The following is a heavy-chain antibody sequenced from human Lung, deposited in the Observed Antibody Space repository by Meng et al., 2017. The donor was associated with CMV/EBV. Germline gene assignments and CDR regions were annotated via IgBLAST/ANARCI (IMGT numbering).Heavy chain of an antibody. CDR3: ARDIYHTDIVVVRSDAFDI. J-gene: IGHJ3*02. CDR2: IYYSGST. D-gene: IGHD2-2*01. Sequence: GSXRLXCTVSGGSISSSSYYWGWIRQPPGKGLEWIGSIYYSGSTYYNPSLKSRVTISVDTSKNQFSLKLSSVTAADTAVYYCARDIYHTDIVVVRSDAFDIXGQGXMVTVSS. CDR1: GGSISSSSYY. V-gene: IGHV4-39*07.